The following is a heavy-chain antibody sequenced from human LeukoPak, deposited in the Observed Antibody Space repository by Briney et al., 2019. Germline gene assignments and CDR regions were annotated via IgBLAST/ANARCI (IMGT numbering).Heavy chain of an antibody. CDR1: GGSLSSYY. V-gene: IGHV4-59*01. CDR3: ARDPDLGAFDI. J-gene: IGHJ3*02. CDR2: IYYSGST. D-gene: IGHD2-21*02. Sequence: SETLSLTCTVSGGSLSSYYWSWIRQPPGKGLEWIGYIYYSGSTNYNPSLKSRVTISVDTSKNQFSLKLSSVTAADTAVYYCARDPDLGAFDIWGQGTMVTVSS.